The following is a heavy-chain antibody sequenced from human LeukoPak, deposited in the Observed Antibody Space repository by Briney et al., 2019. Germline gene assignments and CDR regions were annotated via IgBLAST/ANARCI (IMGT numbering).Heavy chain of an antibody. CDR2: IIPIVNMV. CDR3: ARGDGYNGFRY. J-gene: IGHJ4*02. V-gene: IGHV1-69*02. Sequence: SVKVSCKASGGTFSDYSVSWVRQAPGQGFQWMGRIIPIVNMVDYAKRFQGRVTIIADKSTSTAHMELSSLRSEDTAVYYCARGDGYNGFRYWGQGTLVTVSS. CDR1: GGTFSDYS. D-gene: IGHD5-24*01.